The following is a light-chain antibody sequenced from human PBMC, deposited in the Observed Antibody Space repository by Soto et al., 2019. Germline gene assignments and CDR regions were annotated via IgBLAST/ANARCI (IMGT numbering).Light chain of an antibody. V-gene: IGLV2-14*03. CDR1: SSDVGRYNY. CDR2: DVS. J-gene: IGLJ2*01. CDR3: SSYTSSSTL. Sequence: QSALTQPASVSGSPGQSITISCTGTSSDVGRYNYVSWYQQHPGKAPKLMIYDVSNRPSGVSNRFSGSKSGNTASLIISGLQAEDEADYYCSSYTSSSTLFGGGTQLTVL.